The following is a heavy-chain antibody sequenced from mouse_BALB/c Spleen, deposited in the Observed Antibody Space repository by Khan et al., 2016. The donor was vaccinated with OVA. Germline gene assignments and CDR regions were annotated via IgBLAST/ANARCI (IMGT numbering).Heavy chain of an antibody. J-gene: IGHJ4*01. Sequence: QVQLKQSGPQLVRPGASVKISCKASNYSFTSYWMHWVKQRPGQGLEWIGMIDPSDTETRLNQKFKDKATLTVDKSSTTAYMQLSSPTSEDSAVYYCARSFTTHYDTMDYWGQGTSVTVSS. V-gene: IGHV1S126*01. D-gene: IGHD1-1*01. CDR3: ARSFTTHYDTMDY. CDR1: NYSFTSYW. CDR2: IDPSDTET.